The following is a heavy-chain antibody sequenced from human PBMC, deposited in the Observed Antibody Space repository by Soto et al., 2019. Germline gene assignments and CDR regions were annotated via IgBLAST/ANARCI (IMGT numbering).Heavy chain of an antibody. CDR1: RGSVSGYY. V-gene: IGHV4-59*08. CDR3: ARHGMDYYDSSGYYYSPYYFDY. J-gene: IGHJ4*02. Sequence: SETLSLTCTVSRGSVSGYYWAWVRQPPGKGLEYIGYIYFNGGTYYSPSLKNRVTISLDTSTNQFSLKLSSVTAADTAVYYCARHGMDYYDSSGYYYSPYYFDYWGQGTLVNVSS. D-gene: IGHD3-22*01. CDR2: IYFNGGT.